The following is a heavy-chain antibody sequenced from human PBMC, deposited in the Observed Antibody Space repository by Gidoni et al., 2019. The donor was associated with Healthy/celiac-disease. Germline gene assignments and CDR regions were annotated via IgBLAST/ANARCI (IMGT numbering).Heavy chain of an antibody. CDR3: AHSGIVVVPAAIPVFDY. D-gene: IGHD2-2*02. CDR2: IYWNDDK. CDR1: GFSLSTSGVG. Sequence: QITLKESGPTLVKPTQTLTLTCTFSGFSLSTSGVGVGWIRQPPGKALEWLALIYWNDDKRYSPSLKSRLTITKDTSKNQVVLTMTNMDPVDTATYYCAHSGIVVVPAAIPVFDYWGQGTLVTVSS. V-gene: IGHV2-5*01. J-gene: IGHJ4*02.